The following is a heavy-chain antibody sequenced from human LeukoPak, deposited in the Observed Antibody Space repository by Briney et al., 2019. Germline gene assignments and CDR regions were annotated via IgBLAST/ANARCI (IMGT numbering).Heavy chain of an antibody. CDR3: AREIRDGIAWSGRGPRMLCYMDV. Sequence: SPSETLSLTCTVSGGSISSGGYYWSWIRQPPGKGLEWIGYIYHSGSTYYNPSLKSRVTISVDRSKNQFSLKLSSVTAADTAVYYCAREIRDGIAWSGRGPRMLCYMDVWGKGTTVTVFS. CDR2: IYHSGST. CDR1: GGSISSGGYY. J-gene: IGHJ6*03. D-gene: IGHD3-3*01. V-gene: IGHV4-30-2*01.